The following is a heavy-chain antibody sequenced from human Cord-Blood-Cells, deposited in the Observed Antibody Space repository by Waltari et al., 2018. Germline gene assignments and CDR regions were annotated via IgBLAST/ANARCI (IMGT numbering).Heavy chain of an antibody. CDR2: VYYSGST. V-gene: IGHV4-39*01. CDR1: GGSISSSSYY. CDR3: ARPPYSSGWYGYFQH. J-gene: IGHJ1*01. Sequence: QLQLQESGPGLVKPSETLSLTCTVSGGSISSSSYYWGWIRQPPGKGLEGVGGVYYSGSTYYNPSLKSRVTISVDTSKNQFSLKLSSVTGADTAVYYCARPPYSSGWYGYFQHWGQGTLVTVSS. D-gene: IGHD6-19*01.